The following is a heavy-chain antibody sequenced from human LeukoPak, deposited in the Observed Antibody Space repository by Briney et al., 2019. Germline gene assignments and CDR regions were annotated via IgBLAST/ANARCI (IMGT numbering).Heavy chain of an antibody. D-gene: IGHD3-10*01. CDR1: GGTFSSYA. V-gene: IGHV1-69*05. Sequence: SVKVSCKASGGTFSSYAISWVRQAPGQGLKWMGRIIPIFGTANYAQKFQGRVTITTDESTSTAYMELSSLRSEDTAVYYCARGGWYYYGSGSSNWFDPWGQGTLVTVSS. J-gene: IGHJ5*02. CDR3: ARGGWYYYGSGSSNWFDP. CDR2: IIPIFGTA.